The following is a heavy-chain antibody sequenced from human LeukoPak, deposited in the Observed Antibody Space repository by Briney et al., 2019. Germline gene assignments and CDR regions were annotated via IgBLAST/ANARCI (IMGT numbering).Heavy chain of an antibody. J-gene: IGHJ4*02. CDR3: AREDCSSTSCYDPSVSDY. Sequence: PGGSLRLSCEASGFTFSHYEMNWVRQAPGKGLEWVSYISSSGYTIYYADSVKGRLTISRDNAKNSPYLQMNSLRAEDTAVYYCAREDCSSTSCYDPSVSDYWGQGTLVTVSS. CDR2: ISSSGYTI. V-gene: IGHV3-48*03. CDR1: GFTFSHYE. D-gene: IGHD2-2*01.